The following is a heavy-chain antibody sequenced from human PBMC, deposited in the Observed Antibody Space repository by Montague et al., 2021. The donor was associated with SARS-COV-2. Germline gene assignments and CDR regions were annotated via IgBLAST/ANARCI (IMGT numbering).Heavy chain of an antibody. J-gene: IGHJ4*02. CDR3: ARHYSATLPAVY. CDR2: ISDSGST. D-gene: IGHD2-15*01. V-gene: IGHV4-59*08. Sequence: SETLSLTCTVSGGSISSFHWSWFRQPPGKGLEWIGYISDSGSTNYNPSLTSRVTMSVDTSKNQFSLKVNSVTAADTAAYYCARHYSATLPAVYWGQGTLVTVSS. CDR1: GGSISSFH.